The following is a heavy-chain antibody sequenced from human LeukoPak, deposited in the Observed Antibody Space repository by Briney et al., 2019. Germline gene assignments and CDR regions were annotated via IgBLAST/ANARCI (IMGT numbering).Heavy chain of an antibody. D-gene: IGHD3-22*01. CDR1: GGSFSGYY. J-gene: IGHJ4*02. CDR2: INHSGST. CDR3: ARVRPYYYDSSGPYYFDY. V-gene: IGHV4-34*01. Sequence: SETLSLTCAVYGGSFSGYYWSWIRQPPGKGLEWLGEINHSGSTNYNPSLKSRVTISVDTSKNQFSLKLSSVTAADTAVYYCARVRPYYYDSSGPYYFDYWGQGTLVTVSS.